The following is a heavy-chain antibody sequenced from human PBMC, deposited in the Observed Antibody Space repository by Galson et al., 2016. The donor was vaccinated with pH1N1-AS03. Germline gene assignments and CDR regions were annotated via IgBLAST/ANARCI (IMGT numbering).Heavy chain of an antibody. CDR2: ISDSGSTT. Sequence: SLRLSCAASGLRFSNHVMSWVRQAPGKGLHWVSTISDSGSTTYHGDSVKGRFTTSRHNSQNTLFLHMNSLRAEDTALYYCATVNAEMDDAFDIWGRGTMVTVSS. J-gene: IGHJ3*02. V-gene: IGHV3-23*01. CDR3: ATVNAEMDDAFDI. CDR1: GLRFSNHV. D-gene: IGHD5-24*01.